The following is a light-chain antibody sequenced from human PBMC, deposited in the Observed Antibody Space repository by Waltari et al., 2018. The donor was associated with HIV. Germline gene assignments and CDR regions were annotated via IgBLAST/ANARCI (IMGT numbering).Light chain of an antibody. J-gene: IGLJ1*01. CDR1: SSNIGSNT. CDR2: SNN. V-gene: IGLV1-44*01. CDR3: AALDDSLNGYV. Sequence: QSVLTQPPSASGTPGQRVTISCSGSSSNIGSNTVKWYQQLPGTAPKLLIYSNNLRPSGVPDRFSGAKSVTSASLAIGGLQSEDEADYYCAALDDSLNGYVFGTGTKVTVL.